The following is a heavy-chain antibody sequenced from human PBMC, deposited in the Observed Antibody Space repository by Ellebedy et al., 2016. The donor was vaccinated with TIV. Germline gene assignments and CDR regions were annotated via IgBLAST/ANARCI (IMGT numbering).Heavy chain of an antibody. CDR1: GGSFSGYY. V-gene: IGHV4-34*01. J-gene: IGHJ5*02. Sequence: MPSETLSLTCAVYGGSFSGYYLTWIRQPPGKGLEWIGEIHPSGTTNYNPYLESRVTISVDTSKNQFSLKRSSVTAADTAVYYCARWSGEGNWFDPWGQGTLVTVSS. CDR2: IHPSGTT. D-gene: IGHD6-25*01. CDR3: ARWSGEGNWFDP.